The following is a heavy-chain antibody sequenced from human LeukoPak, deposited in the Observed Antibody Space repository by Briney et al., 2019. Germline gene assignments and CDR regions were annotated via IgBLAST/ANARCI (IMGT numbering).Heavy chain of an antibody. Sequence: ASVKVSCKASGYTFTSYGISWVRQAPGQGLEWMGWISAYNGNTNYAQKLQGRVTMTTDTSTSTAYMELRSLRSDDTAVYYCARDRWGMVVWYYYYGMDVWGQGTTVTVSS. CDR2: ISAYNGNT. CDR1: GYTFTSYG. CDR3: ARDRWGMVVWYYYYGMDV. J-gene: IGHJ6*02. V-gene: IGHV1-18*01. D-gene: IGHD3-16*01.